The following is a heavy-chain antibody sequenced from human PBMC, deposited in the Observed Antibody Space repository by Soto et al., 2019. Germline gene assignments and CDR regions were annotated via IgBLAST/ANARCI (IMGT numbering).Heavy chain of an antibody. V-gene: IGHV5-10-1*01. J-gene: IGHJ6*02. Sequence: GESLTISCTCSGDSFTGYWISWVRQMPGKGLEWMGRIDPSDSYTNYSPSFQGHVTISADKSISTAYLQWSSLKASDTAMYYCARWRDYYGMDVWGQGTTVTVSS. CDR2: IDPSDSYT. CDR1: GDSFTGYW. CDR3: ARWRDYYGMDV.